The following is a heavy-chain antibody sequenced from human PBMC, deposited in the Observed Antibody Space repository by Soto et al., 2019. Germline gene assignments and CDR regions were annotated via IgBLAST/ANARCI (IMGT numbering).Heavy chain of an antibody. V-gene: IGHV4-59*01. CDR1: GGPIRSYY. Sequence: SLTCTVSGGPIRSYYWSWIRQPPGKGLEWIGYIYYSGSTNYNPSLKSRVTISVDTSKNQFSLKVSSVTAADTAVYYCARHYCSGGSCYLDYYYYMDVWGKGTTVTVSS. CDR3: ARHYCSGGSCYLDYYYYMDV. J-gene: IGHJ6*03. CDR2: IYYSGST. D-gene: IGHD2-15*01.